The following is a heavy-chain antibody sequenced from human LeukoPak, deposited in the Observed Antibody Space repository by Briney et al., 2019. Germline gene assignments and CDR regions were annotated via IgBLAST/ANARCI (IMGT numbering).Heavy chain of an antibody. Sequence: ASVKVSCKASGYTYTGYYLHWVRQAPGHGLEWMGWITPSVGGTDYAQKFQGRVTMTEDTSTDTAYMELSSLRSEDTAVYYCATTRPKGYCSSTSCSLGYWGQGTLVTVSS. J-gene: IGHJ4*02. CDR3: ATTRPKGYCSSTSCSLGY. D-gene: IGHD2-2*01. CDR2: ITPSVGGT. V-gene: IGHV1-2*02. CDR1: GYTYTGYY.